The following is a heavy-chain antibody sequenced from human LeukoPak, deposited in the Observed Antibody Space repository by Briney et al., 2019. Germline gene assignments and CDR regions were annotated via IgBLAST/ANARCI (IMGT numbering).Heavy chain of an antibody. J-gene: IGHJ3*02. V-gene: IGHV4-59*01. CDR3: ARRSPSDASDI. CDR1: GGSISSYY. CDR2: IYNSGNT. Sequence: SETLSLTCTVSGGSISSYYWRWLRQPPGKGLEWIGYIYNSGNTNYNPSLKSRVTISVDTSKNQFSLKLSSVTAADTAVYYCARRSPSDASDIWGQGTMVTVSS.